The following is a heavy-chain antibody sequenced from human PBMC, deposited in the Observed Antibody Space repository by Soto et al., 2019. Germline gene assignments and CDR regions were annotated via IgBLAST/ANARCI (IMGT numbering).Heavy chain of an antibody. J-gene: IGHJ4*02. Sequence: PGGSLWLSCSASGFTFSNSAMHWVRQAPGKGLEYVSAISSSGGSTYYADSVKGRFTISRDNSKNTLYLQTNSLRAEDTAIYYCAKALYGGFTYWGQGTLVTVSS. CDR1: GFTFSNSA. CDR3: AKALYGGFTY. V-gene: IGHV3-64*04. CDR2: ISSSGGST. D-gene: IGHD3-10*01.